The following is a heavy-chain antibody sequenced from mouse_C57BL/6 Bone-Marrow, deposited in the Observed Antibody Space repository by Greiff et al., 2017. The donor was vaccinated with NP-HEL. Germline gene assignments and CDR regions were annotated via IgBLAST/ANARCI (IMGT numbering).Heavy chain of an antibody. CDR1: GYAFSSYW. V-gene: IGHV1-80*01. D-gene: IGHD1-1*01. J-gene: IGHJ2*01. CDR3: ARGGYYYGTRYFDY. CDR2: IYPGDGDT. Sequence: QVQLQQSGAELVKPGASVKISCKASGYAFSSYWMNWVKQRPGKGLEWIGQIYPGDGDTNYNGKFKGKATLTADKSSSTAYMQLSSLTSEDSAVYFCARGGYYYGTRYFDYWGQGTTLTVSS.